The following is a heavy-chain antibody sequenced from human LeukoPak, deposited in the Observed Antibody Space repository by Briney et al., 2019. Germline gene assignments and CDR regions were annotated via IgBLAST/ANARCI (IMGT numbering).Heavy chain of an antibody. Sequence: SETLSLTCAVYGGSFSGYYWSWIRQPPGKGLEWIGEINHSGSTNYNPSLKSRVTISVDTSKNQSSLKLSSVTAADTAVYYCARRVEYSSSWYYKVFDYWGQGTLVTVSS. CDR2: INHSGST. V-gene: IGHV4-34*01. CDR3: ARRVEYSSSWYYKVFDY. D-gene: IGHD6-13*01. CDR1: GGSFSGYY. J-gene: IGHJ4*02.